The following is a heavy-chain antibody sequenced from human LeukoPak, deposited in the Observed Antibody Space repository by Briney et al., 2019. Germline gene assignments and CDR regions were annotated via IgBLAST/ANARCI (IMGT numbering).Heavy chain of an antibody. Sequence: SETLSLTCTVSGGSISSSSYYWGWIRQPPGKGLEWIGSIYYSGSTYYNPSLKSRVTISVDTSKNQFYLKLSSVTAADTAVYYCARVMTTVTPDYFDYWGQGTLVTVSS. CDR1: GGSISSSSYY. CDR2: IYYSGST. CDR3: ARVMTTVTPDYFDY. D-gene: IGHD4-11*01. V-gene: IGHV4-39*07. J-gene: IGHJ4*02.